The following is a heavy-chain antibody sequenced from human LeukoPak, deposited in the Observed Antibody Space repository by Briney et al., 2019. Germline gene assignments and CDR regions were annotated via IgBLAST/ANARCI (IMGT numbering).Heavy chain of an antibody. CDR1: GYSFTSYW. D-gene: IGHD3-22*01. Sequence: GESLKISCKGSGYSFTSYWIGWVRQMPGKGLEWMGIIYPGDSDTRYSPSFQGQVTVSADKSISTAYLQWSSLKASDTAMYYCARLPAYYYDSSGYYYFDYWGQGTLVTVSS. J-gene: IGHJ4*02. V-gene: IGHV5-51*01. CDR2: IYPGDSDT. CDR3: ARLPAYYYDSSGYYYFDY.